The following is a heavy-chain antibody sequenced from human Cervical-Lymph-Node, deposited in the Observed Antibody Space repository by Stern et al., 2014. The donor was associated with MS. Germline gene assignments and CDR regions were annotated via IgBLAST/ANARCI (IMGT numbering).Heavy chain of an antibody. CDR1: GFTFSSYA. J-gene: IGHJ4*02. CDR2: ISSDGSNK. D-gene: IGHD3-10*01. V-gene: IGHV3-30-3*01. Sequence: VQLVESGGGVVQPGRSLRLSCAASGFTFSSYAMPWVRQAPGKGLEWVALISSDGSNKHYADSVKGRFSISRDNSKNTLYLQMNSLRAEDTAVYYCARSRHYGSGSPFDYWGQGTLVIVSS. CDR3: ARSRHYGSGSPFDY.